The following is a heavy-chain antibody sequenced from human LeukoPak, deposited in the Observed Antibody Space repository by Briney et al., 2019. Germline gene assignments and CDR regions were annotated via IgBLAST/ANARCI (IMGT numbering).Heavy chain of an antibody. J-gene: IGHJ5*02. Sequence: SETLSLTCTVSGDSMNNYYWSWIRQPAGVGVEWIGRIYTSGSTNCNPSLKSRVTMSVYTSKKQFTLTLSSVTAPETAVYYCARLSDVVGATGTQYGWLDPWGRGTLVTVSS. D-gene: IGHD2-15*01. CDR3: ARLSDVVGATGTQYGWLDP. CDR2: IYTSGST. CDR1: GDSMNNYY. V-gene: IGHV4-4*07.